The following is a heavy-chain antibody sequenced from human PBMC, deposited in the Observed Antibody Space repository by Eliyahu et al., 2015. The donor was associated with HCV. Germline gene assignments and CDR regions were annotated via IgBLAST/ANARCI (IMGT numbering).Heavy chain of an antibody. CDR1: GYTFTNYW. J-gene: IGHJ5*01. V-gene: IGHV5-51*01. CDR2: IYPSNSDT. D-gene: IGHD3-9*01. Sequence: EVQLVQSGPEVQKPGESLKISCKGSGYTFTNYWIGWVRQVPGKGLEWMGIIYPSNSDTXYSPSFQGQVTISADKSISAVYLQWNSLKASDTAIYYCARAGQTGSSPRDWFDSWGQGTLVTVSS. CDR3: ARAGQTGSSPRDWFDS.